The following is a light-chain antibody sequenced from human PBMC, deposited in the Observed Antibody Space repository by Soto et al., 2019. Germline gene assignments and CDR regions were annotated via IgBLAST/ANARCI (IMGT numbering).Light chain of an antibody. CDR3: QQYGDWPLT. Sequence: EIVLTQSPATLSVSPGERATLSCRASQSVGNNFAWYQQKPGQAPRLLIFATSTRATGVPARFSGSGSGTEFTLAISSLQSEDVVVYYRQQYGDWPLTFGGGAKVEIE. CDR1: QSVGNN. CDR2: ATS. J-gene: IGKJ4*01. V-gene: IGKV3-15*01.